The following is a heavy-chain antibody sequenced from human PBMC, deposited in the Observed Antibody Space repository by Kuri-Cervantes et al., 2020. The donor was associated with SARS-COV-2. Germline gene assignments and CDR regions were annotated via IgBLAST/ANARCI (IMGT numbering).Heavy chain of an antibody. V-gene: IGHV4-61*02. CDR2: IYTSGST. CDR3: ARTSGYSSSWSLYYYYYMDV. D-gene: IGHD6-13*01. CDR1: GGSISSSSYY. Sequence: LRLSCTVSGGSISSSSYYWSWIRQPAGKGLEWIGRIYTSGSTNYNPSLKSRVTISVDTSKNQFSLKLSSVTAADTAVYYCARTSGYSSSWSLYYYYYMDVWGKGTTVTVSS. J-gene: IGHJ6*03.